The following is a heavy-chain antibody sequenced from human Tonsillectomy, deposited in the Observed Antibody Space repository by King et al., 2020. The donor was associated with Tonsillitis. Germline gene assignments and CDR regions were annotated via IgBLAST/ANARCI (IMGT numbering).Heavy chain of an antibody. Sequence: LQLQESGPGLVKPSETLSLTCTVSGGSISSYYWSWIRQPAGKGLEWIGRIYTSGSTNYNLSPKSRVTMSVDTSKNQISLKLSSVTAADTAVYYCAREFQSSRPLDYWGQGTLVTVSS. J-gene: IGHJ4*02. V-gene: IGHV4-4*07. CDR1: GGSISSYY. CDR3: AREFQSSRPLDY. CDR2: IYTSGST. D-gene: IGHD6-13*01.